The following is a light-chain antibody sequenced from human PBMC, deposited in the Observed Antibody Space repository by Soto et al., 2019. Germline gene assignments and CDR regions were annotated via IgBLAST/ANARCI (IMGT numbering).Light chain of an antibody. J-gene: IGLJ2*01. CDR1: SSDIGGYNY. V-gene: IGLV2-14*01. CDR2: EVS. CDR3: SSYTKYSTVI. Sequence: QSALTQPASVSGSPGQSITISCTGTSSDIGGYNYVAWYQQHPGKAPRLIIYEVSNRPSRASNRFSGSKSGNTASLTVSGLQAEDEADYYCSSYTKYSTVIFGGGTQLTVL.